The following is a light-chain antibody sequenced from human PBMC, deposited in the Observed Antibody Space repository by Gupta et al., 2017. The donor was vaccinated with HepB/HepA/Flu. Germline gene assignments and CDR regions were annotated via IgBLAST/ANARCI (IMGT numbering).Light chain of an antibody. J-gene: IGLJ2*01. CDR1: SSNIGNNY. V-gene: IGLV1-47*01. CDR3: AAWDASLSGRV. CDR2: RNN. Sequence: QSVLPQPPPASVTRGQRATISCSGSSSNIGNNYVYWYQQLPGAAPNLLIYRNNKRPSGVPDRFSGSKSGTSASLAISGRRTVDEADYYCAAWDASLSGRVFGGGTKLTVL.